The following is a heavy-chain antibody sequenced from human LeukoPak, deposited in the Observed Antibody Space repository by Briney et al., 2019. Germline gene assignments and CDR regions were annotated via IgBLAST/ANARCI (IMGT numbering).Heavy chain of an antibody. J-gene: IGHJ3*02. Sequence: PGRSLRLSCAVSGFTFSSYAMHWVRQAPGKGLEWVAVISYDGSNKYYADSVKGRFTISRDNSKNTLYLQMNSLRAEDTAVYYCASDSEYYDSSGYYHYDAFDIWGQGTMVTVSS. CDR2: ISYDGSNK. V-gene: IGHV3-30-3*01. CDR3: ASDSEYYDSSGYYHYDAFDI. D-gene: IGHD3-22*01. CDR1: GFTFSSYA.